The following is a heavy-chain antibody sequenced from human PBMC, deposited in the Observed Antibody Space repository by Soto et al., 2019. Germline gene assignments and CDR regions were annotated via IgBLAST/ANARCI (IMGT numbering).Heavy chain of an antibody. V-gene: IGHV4-59*08. CDR1: GGSISSYY. CDR3: ARQEVEEGVIMDV. CDR2: IYYSGST. D-gene: IGHD3-10*01. J-gene: IGHJ6*03. Sequence: QVQLQESGPGLVKPSETLSLTCTVSGGSISSYYWSWIRQPPGKGLEWIGYIYYSGSTNYNPSLKSRATISVDTSKNQFSLKLSSVTAADTAVYYCARQEVEEGVIMDVWGKGTTVTVSS.